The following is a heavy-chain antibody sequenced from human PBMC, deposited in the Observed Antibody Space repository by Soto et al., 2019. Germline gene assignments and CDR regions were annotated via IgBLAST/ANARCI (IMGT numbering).Heavy chain of an antibody. Sequence: EVQLVQSGAEVKKPGESLKISCKGSGYSFTSYWIAWVRQMPGKGLEWMGIIYPGDSHTRYSPSFQGQVTISADKSISTAYLQWSSLKASDTAMYYCATTGDTLTFYYFGMDVWGQGTTVTVSS. D-gene: IGHD2-2*02. V-gene: IGHV5-51*01. CDR3: ATTGDTLTFYYFGMDV. CDR1: GYSFTSYW. CDR2: IYPGDSHT. J-gene: IGHJ6*02.